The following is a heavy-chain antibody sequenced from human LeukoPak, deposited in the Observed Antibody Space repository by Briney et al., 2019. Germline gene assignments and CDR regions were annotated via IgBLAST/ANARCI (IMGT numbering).Heavy chain of an antibody. V-gene: IGHV3-33*06. Sequence: PGRSLRLSCAASGFTFSSYGMHWVRQAPGKGLEWVAVIWDDGSNKYYADSVKGRFTISRDNSKNTLYLQMNSLRAEDTAVYYCAKDSMVYCSSTSCYGVNFDYWGQGTLVTVSS. CDR3: AKDSMVYCSSTSCYGVNFDY. D-gene: IGHD2-2*01. CDR1: GFTFSSYG. J-gene: IGHJ4*02. CDR2: IWDDGSNK.